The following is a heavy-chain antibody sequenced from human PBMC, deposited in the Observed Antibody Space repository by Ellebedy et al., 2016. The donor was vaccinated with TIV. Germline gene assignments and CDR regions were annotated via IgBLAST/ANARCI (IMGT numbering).Heavy chain of an antibody. CDR3: AKDPITFFGVIFAF. V-gene: IGHV3-23*01. CDR2: IHDSGVDT. CDR1: GFTFTSYA. Sequence: GGSLRLSCAASGFTFTSYAMSWVRQAPGQGLEWVSAIHDSGVDTYYADSVKGRFTNSRDNSKNTLYLQMNSLRAEDTAIYYCAKDPITFFGVIFAFWGQGALVTVSS. J-gene: IGHJ4*02. D-gene: IGHD3-3*01.